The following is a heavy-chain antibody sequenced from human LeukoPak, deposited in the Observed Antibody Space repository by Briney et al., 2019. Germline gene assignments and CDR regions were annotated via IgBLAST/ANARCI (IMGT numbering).Heavy chain of an antibody. V-gene: IGHV5-51*01. CDR1: GYRFTNYW. J-gene: IGHJ4*02. CDR3: ARRDTAMVTPIDY. Sequence: GESLKISCKGSGYRFTNYWIAWVRQMPGKGLEWMGIIYPDDSDLRYSPSFQGQVTISADKSTSTAYLQWSGLKASDTAVYYCARRDTAMVTPIDYWGQGTLVTVSS. CDR2: IYPDDSDL. D-gene: IGHD5-18*01.